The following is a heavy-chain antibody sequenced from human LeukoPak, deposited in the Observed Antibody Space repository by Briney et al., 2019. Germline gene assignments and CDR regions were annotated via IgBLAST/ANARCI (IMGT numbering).Heavy chain of an antibody. D-gene: IGHD2-2*02. CDR1: GFTFSSYW. J-gene: IGHJ6*03. CDR2: INTDGSST. Sequence: GGSLRLSCAASGFTFSSYWMHWVRQAPGKGLVWVSRINTDGSSTSYADSVKGRFTISRDNAKNTLYLQMNSLRAEDTAVYYCARGCSSTSCYTFAYYYYYMDVWGKGTTVTVSS. V-gene: IGHV3-74*01. CDR3: ARGCSSTSCYTFAYYYYYMDV.